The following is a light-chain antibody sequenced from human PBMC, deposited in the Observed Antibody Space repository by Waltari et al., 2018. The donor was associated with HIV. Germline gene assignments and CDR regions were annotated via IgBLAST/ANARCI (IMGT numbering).Light chain of an antibody. Sequence: DIQMTQSPASLSASVGDRVTITCRASQSVSNNLNWYQQKPGKAPNLLIYDASSLQSGVPSRFSGSGSGTDFTLTISSLQPEDFARYYCQQSYSAPLTFGPGTKVDIK. V-gene: IGKV1-39*01. CDR2: DAS. J-gene: IGKJ3*01. CDR1: QSVSNN. CDR3: QQSYSAPLT.